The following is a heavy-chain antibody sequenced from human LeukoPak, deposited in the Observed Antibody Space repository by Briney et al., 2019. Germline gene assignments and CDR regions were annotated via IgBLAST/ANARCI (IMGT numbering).Heavy chain of an antibody. Sequence: SETLSLTCTVSGASIISSSYYCGWIRQPPWKGLEWVGSIYYSGDNSGDTYYNPSLKSRVTISVDTSKNQFSLKLSSVTAADTAVYFCARLRGYTDGPPGYWGQGALVTVSS. J-gene: IGHJ4*02. V-gene: IGHV4-39*01. D-gene: IGHD5-18*01. CDR1: GASIISSSYY. CDR3: ARLRGYTDGPPGY. CDR2: IYYSGDNSGDT.